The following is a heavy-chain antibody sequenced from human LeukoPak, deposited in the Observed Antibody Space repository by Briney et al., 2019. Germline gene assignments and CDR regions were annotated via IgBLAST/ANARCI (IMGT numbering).Heavy chain of an antibody. Sequence: GASVKVSCKVSGYTLTELSIYWVRQAPGKGLEWMGGFAPEDGETVYPQKFQGRVTMTEDTSTDTAYMELSSLRSDDTAVYYCTTGRHTSFDYWGQGTLVTVSS. CDR3: TTGRHTSFDY. CDR1: GYTLTELS. V-gene: IGHV1-24*01. CDR2: FAPEDGET. J-gene: IGHJ4*02.